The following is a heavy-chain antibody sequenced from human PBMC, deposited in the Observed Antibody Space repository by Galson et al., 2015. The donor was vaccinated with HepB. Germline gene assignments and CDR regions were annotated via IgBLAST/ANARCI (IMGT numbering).Heavy chain of an antibody. CDR1: GGTFRTYA. Sequence: SVKVSCKASGGTFRTYALNWVRQAPGQGLEWMGGIIPIFGTRNYAQKFQGRFTMTADDSTNTAFMELSVLTSEDMAVYFCARRPLRDGYNLDYFDYWGQGTRVTVSS. V-gene: IGHV1-69*13. CDR2: IIPIFGTR. J-gene: IGHJ4*02. CDR3: ARRPLRDGYNLDYFDY. D-gene: IGHD5-24*01.